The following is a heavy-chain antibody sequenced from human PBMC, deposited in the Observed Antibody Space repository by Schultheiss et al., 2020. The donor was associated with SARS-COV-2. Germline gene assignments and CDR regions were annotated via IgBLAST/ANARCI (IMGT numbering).Heavy chain of an antibody. Sequence: ASVKVSCKASGYTFTGYYMHWVRQAPGQGLEWMGWINPNSGGTNYAQKFQGWVTMTRDTSISTAYMELRSLRSDDTAVYYCARDRRQWLVLEKIYYFDYWGQGTLVTVSS. CDR3: ARDRRQWLVLEKIYYFDY. V-gene: IGHV1-2*04. J-gene: IGHJ4*02. CDR2: INPNSGGT. D-gene: IGHD6-19*01. CDR1: GYTFTGYY.